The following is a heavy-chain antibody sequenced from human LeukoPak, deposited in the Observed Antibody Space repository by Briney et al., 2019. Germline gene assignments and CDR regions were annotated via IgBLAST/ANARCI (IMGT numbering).Heavy chain of an antibody. CDR2: ISAYNGNT. CDR3: ARLNYYGSGSYYNEAPNYYYYMDV. V-gene: IGHV1-18*04. Sequence: ASVKVSCKASGYTFTGYYMHWVRQAPGQGLEWMGWISAYNGNTNYAQKLQGRVTMTTDTSTSTAYMELRSLRSDDTAVYYCARLNYYGSGSYYNEAPNYYYYMDVWGKGTTVTISS. CDR1: GYTFTGYY. J-gene: IGHJ6*03. D-gene: IGHD3-10*01.